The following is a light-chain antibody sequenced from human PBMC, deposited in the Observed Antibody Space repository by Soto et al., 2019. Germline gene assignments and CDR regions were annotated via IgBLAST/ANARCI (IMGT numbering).Light chain of an antibody. CDR3: QQSYGTPYT. CDR1: QRISNY. J-gene: IGKJ2*01. V-gene: IGKV1-39*01. Sequence: DIQLTQSPSSLSASVGDRVTITCRASQRISNYLNWYQQKPGKAPKLLIYAASTLQSGVPSRFSGGGSGTDFTLAIGSLQPEDFATYYCQQSYGTPYTFGQGTKLEIK. CDR2: AAS.